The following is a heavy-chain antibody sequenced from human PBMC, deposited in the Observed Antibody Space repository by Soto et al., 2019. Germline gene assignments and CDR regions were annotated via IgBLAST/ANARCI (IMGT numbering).Heavy chain of an antibody. V-gene: IGHV3-11*01. J-gene: IGHJ6*02. D-gene: IGHD6-6*01. CDR2: ITSSGRTT. Sequence: QVQLVESGGGLVKPGGSLRLSCAASGFTFSDYYMNWIRQAPGKGLEWVSYITSSGRTTYYADCVKGRFTISRDNAKNSLYLQMNSLIAEGAAVYYCARELGLVREYSSSPLSYSGMDVWGQGTTVTVAS. CDR3: ARELGLVREYSSSPLSYSGMDV. CDR1: GFTFSDYY.